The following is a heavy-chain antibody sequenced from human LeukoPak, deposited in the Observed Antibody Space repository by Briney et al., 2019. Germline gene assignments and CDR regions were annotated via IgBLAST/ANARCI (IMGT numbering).Heavy chain of an antibody. CDR2: IIPILGIA. D-gene: IGHD3-22*01. CDR3: VRSSDSSGYFDY. Sequence: GSSVKVSCKASGGTFSSYTISWVRQAPGQGLEWMGRIIPILGIANHAQKFQGRVTITADKSTSTAYMELSSLRSEDTAVYYCVRSSDSSGYFDYWGQGTLVTVSS. J-gene: IGHJ4*02. V-gene: IGHV1-69*02. CDR1: GGTFSSYT.